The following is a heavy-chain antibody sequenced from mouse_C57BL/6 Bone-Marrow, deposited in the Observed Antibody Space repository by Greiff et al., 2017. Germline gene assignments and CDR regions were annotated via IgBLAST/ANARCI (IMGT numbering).Heavy chain of an antibody. V-gene: IGHV5-6*01. J-gene: IGHJ1*03. D-gene: IGHD1-1*01. CDR3: ARRGVVATPYWYFDV. CDR2: ISSGGSYT. CDR1: GFTFSSYG. Sequence: EVQLVESGGDLVKPGGSLKLSCAASGFTFSSYGMSWVRQTPDKRLGWVATISSGGSYTYYPDSVKGRFTISRDNAKNTLYLQMSSLKSEDTAMYYCARRGVVATPYWYFDVWGTGTTVTVSS.